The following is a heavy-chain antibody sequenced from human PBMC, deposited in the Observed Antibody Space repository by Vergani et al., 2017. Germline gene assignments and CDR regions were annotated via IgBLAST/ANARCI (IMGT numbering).Heavy chain of an antibody. J-gene: IGHJ4*02. V-gene: IGHV4-38-2*01. CDR2: IYYSGST. CDR3: AAVEMATIGY. D-gene: IGHD5-24*01. Sequence: QVQLQESGPGLVKPSETLSLTCAVSGYSISSGYYWGWIRQPPGKGLEWIGYIYYSGSTNYNPSLKSRVTISVDTSKNQFSLKLSSVTAADTAVYYCAAVEMATIGYWGQGTLVTVSS. CDR1: GYSISSGYY.